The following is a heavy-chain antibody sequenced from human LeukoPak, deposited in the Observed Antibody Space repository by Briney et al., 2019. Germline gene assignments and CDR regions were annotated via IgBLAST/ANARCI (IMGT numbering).Heavy chain of an antibody. Sequence: GGSLRLSCAAFGFTFSDAWLNWVRQAPGKGLEWVGRIKDKTVGGTTDYAAPVKGRFTISRDDSKNTLYLQMNSLKTEDTAVYYCTTDSVGATFDYWGQGTLVTVSS. V-gene: IGHV3-15*07. CDR3: TTDSVGATFDY. CDR1: GFTFSDAW. J-gene: IGHJ4*02. D-gene: IGHD1-26*01. CDR2: IKDKTVGGTT.